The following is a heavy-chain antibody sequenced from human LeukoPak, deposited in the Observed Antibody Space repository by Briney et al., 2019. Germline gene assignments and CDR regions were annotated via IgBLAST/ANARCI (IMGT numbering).Heavy chain of an antibody. V-gene: IGHV1-8*03. CDR2: MNPNSGNT. CDR3: ARGPYCSSTSCSYYYYMDV. CDR1: GYIFTSYD. Sequence: AAVKVSCMSSGYIFTSYDINWLRQAPGQGLEGMGWMNPNSGNTGYAQKFQGRVTITRNTSISTAYMELSSLRSEDTAVYYCARGPYCSSTSCSYYYYMDVWGKGTTVTVSS. J-gene: IGHJ6*03. D-gene: IGHD2-2*01.